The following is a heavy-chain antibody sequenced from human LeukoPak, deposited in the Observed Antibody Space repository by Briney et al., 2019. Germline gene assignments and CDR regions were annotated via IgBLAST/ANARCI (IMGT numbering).Heavy chain of an antibody. J-gene: IGHJ3*02. CDR1: GGSISSYY. CDR3: ARGPITRGAFDI. V-gene: IGHV4-59*01. D-gene: IGHD3-3*01. Sequence: SETLSLTCTISGGSISSYYWIWIRQPPGKRLEWIGYIYYSGNTNYNPSLKSRVTISVDTSKNQFSLRLSSVTAADTAVYYCARGPITRGAFDIWGQGTLVTVSS. CDR2: IYYSGNT.